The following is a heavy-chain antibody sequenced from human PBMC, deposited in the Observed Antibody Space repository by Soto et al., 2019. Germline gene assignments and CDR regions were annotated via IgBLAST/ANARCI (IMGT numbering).Heavy chain of an antibody. CDR2: IPSRGRP. CDR1: GASVAGGYYY. V-gene: IGHV4-30-4*01. J-gene: IGHJ5*02. CDR3: ARDTYSGYDFGL. D-gene: IGHD5-12*01. Sequence: QVQLRESGPGLVKPSQTLSLTCSVSGASVAGGYYYWSWVRQPPGKGLEWIGYIPSRGRPFYNPSLPSRVTISADTSRNQLSLQLTSVSAADTAVYYCARDTYSGYDFGLWGQGTLVSVSS.